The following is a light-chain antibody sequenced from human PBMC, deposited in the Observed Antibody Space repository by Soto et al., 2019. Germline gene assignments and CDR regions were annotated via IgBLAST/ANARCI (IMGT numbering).Light chain of an antibody. CDR3: QSYDNSLSGSGV. J-gene: IGLJ3*02. CDR1: TSNIGAGYE. CDR2: GHN. Sequence: QSVLTQSPSVSGAPGQRVTISCTGSTSNIGAGYEVHWYQQLPGTAPKLLVSGHNIRPSGVPDRFSGFKSGASASLVITGLQAEDEADYYCQSYDNSLSGSGVFGGGTQLTVL. V-gene: IGLV1-40*01.